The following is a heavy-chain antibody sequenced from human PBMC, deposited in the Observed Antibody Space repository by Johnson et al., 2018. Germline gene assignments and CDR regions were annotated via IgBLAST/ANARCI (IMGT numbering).Heavy chain of an antibody. V-gene: IGHV3-53*01. D-gene: IGHD1-14*01. Sequence: VQLVQSGGGLVKPGGSLRLSCAASGFTVSRNYMSWVRQAPGKGLEWVSVIYSGGSTYYADSVKGRFTISRDNSKNTLYLQMNSLRAQDTAVYYCARTPGAYYYYGMDVWGQGTTVTVSS. CDR2: IYSGGST. CDR1: GFTVSRNY. CDR3: ARTPGAYYYYGMDV. J-gene: IGHJ6*02.